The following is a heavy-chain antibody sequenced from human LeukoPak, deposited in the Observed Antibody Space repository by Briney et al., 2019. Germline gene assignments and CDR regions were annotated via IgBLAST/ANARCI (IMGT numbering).Heavy chain of an antibody. CDR1: GFTFSSYS. V-gene: IGHV3-21*04. CDR3: ARVLRYCSGGNCYSGGLGYKDV. D-gene: IGHD2-15*01. Sequence: GGSLRLSCAASGFTFSSYSMNWVRQAPGKGLEWVSSISSSSSYIYYADSVKGRFTISRDNAKNSLFLQMNSLRAEDTAVYYCARVLRYCSGGNCYSGGLGYKDVWGKGTTVTISS. J-gene: IGHJ6*03. CDR2: ISSSSSYI.